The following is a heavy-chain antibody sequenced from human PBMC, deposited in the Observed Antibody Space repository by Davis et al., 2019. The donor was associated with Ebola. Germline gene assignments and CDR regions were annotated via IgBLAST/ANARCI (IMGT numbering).Heavy chain of an antibody. CDR2: INPNSGDT. Sequence: AASVKVSCKPSGYTFINYYMHWVRQAPGQGLEWMGRINPNSGDTNYAQKFQGRVTMTRDTSINTAYMELSSLTSDDTAVYYCARGIVATIPDYWGQGTLVTVSS. CDR3: ARGIVATIPDY. J-gene: IGHJ4*02. D-gene: IGHD5-12*01. CDR1: GYTFINYY. V-gene: IGHV1-2*06.